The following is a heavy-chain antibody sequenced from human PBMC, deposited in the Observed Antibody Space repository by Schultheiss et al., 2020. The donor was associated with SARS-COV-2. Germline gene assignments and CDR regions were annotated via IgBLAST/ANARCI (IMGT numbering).Heavy chain of an antibody. CDR3: ARPNSCGSGWYFFDY. Sequence: SGPTLVKPTQTLTLTCTFSGLSLSTPGVRVSWIRQPPGKALEWLALIDWDDDTYYSTSLQTRLTISKGTSKNQVVLTMTNMHPVDTATYYCARPNSCGSGWYFFDYWGQGALVTVSS. CDR1: GLSLSTPGVR. V-gene: IGHV2-70*01. D-gene: IGHD6-19*01. CDR2: IDWDDDT. J-gene: IGHJ4*02.